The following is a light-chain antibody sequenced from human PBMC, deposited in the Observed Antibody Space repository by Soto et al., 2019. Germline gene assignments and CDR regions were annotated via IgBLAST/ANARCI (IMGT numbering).Light chain of an antibody. CDR3: QQYNIWPST. CDR1: GSISVN. V-gene: IGKV3-15*01. Sequence: EIVMTQSPGTLSVSPGEGATLSCRASGSISVNLAWYQQKPGQAPKLLIFGATSRATGVPARFSGSGSVTDFSLTISSPQSEDFAVYYCQQYNIWPSTFGQGTKLEIK. CDR2: GAT. J-gene: IGKJ2*01.